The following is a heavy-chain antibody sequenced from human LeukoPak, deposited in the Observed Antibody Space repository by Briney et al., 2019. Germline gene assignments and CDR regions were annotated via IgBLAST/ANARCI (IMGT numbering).Heavy chain of an antibody. D-gene: IGHD3-16*02. V-gene: IGHV4-34*01. J-gene: IGHJ4*02. Sequence: SETPSLTCAVYGGSFSDYYWSWIREPPGKGLEWIGEINHSGTTTYSTPLKSRVSIPVDTSKNQFFLKLNSVTAADAAMYYCASHYSSGSYRYTGSFDSWGQGMLVNVSS. CDR1: GGSFSDYY. CDR3: ASHYSSGSYRYTGSFDS. CDR2: INHSGTT.